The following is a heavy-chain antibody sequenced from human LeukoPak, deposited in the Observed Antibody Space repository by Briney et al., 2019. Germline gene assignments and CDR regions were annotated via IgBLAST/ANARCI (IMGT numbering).Heavy chain of an antibody. V-gene: IGHV3-53*01. J-gene: IGHJ4*02. CDR1: GGSISSYY. D-gene: IGHD4-17*01. CDR3: ARADKYGYYFDY. CDR2: IYSGGST. Sequence: EPSETLSLTCTVSGGSISSYYMSWVRQAPGKGLEWVSVIYSGGSTYYADSVKGRFTISRDNSKNTLYLQMNSLRAEDTAVYYCARADKYGYYFDYWGQGTLVTVSS.